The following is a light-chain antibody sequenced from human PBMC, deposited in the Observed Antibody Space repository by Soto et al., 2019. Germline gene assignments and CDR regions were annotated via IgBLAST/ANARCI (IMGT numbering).Light chain of an antibody. Sequence: QSVLTQPPSVSAAPGQKVTISCSGGSSNIGSNYVSWYQQLPGTAPKLLIYDNSKRPSGIPDRFSGSKSGTSATLGITGLQTGDEADYYCGTWXXXXSXVLFGGGTKLTVL. CDR1: SSNIGSNY. CDR3: GTWXXXXSXVL. V-gene: IGLV1-51*01. CDR2: DNS. J-gene: IGLJ2*01.